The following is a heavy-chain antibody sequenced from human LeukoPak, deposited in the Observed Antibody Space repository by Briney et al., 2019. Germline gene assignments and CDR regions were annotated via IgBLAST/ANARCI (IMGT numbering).Heavy chain of an antibody. CDR2: IYYSGST. V-gene: IGHV4-39*07. D-gene: IGHD5-12*01. CDR3: ARAHRGYDYELYYYYYYMDV. CDR1: GDSISSSSYY. Sequence: SETLSLTCTVSGDSISSSSYYWGWIRQPPGKGLEWIGSIYYSGSTYYNPSLKSRVTISVDTSKNQVSLKLTSVTPADSAMYYCARAHRGYDYELYYYYYYMDVWGKGTTVTVSS. J-gene: IGHJ6*03.